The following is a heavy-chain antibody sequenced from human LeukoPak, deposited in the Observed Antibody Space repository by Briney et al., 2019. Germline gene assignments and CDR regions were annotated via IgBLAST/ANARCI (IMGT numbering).Heavy chain of an antibody. CDR3: ARGSELGHHFEY. CDR1: GYTLTDYY. D-gene: IGHD1-14*01. J-gene: IGHJ4*02. Sequence: GASVKVSCKASGYTLTDYYMHWVRQAPGQGLEWMGRINPSSGDANYAHKFQGRVTMTRDTSIGTAYMELSRLRSDDSAIYYCARGSELGHHFEYWGQGTLVTVSS. CDR2: INPSSGDA. V-gene: IGHV1-2*06.